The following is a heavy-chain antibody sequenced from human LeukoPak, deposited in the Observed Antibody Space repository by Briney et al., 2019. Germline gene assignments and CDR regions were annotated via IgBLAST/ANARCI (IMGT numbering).Heavy chain of an antibody. CDR1: GGSISSTTYY. V-gene: IGHV4-39*01. Sequence: SEALSLTCTVSGGSISSTTYYWGWIRQPPGKGLEWIGSIYYNGNTYYNPSLKSRVTISADTSKNQFSLKLSSVTAADTAVYYCASTPLSSAMRWSATDHDYWGQGTLVTVSS. J-gene: IGHJ4*02. CDR2: IYYNGNT. CDR3: ASTPLSSAMRWSATDHDY. D-gene: IGHD6-19*01.